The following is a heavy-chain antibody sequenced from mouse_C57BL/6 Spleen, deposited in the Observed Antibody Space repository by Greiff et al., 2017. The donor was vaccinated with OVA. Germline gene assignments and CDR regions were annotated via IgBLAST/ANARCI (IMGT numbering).Heavy chain of an antibody. CDR2: IHPNSGST. D-gene: IGHD2-2*01. Sequence: QVQLQQPGAELVKPGASVKLSCKASGYTFTSYWMHWVKQRPGQGLEWIGMIHPNSGSTNYNEKFKSKATLTVDKSSSTAYMQLSSLTSEDSAVYYCARTPSTMVKDYWGQGTTLTVSS. CDR1: GYTFTSYW. CDR3: ARTPSTMVKDY. J-gene: IGHJ2*01. V-gene: IGHV1-64*01.